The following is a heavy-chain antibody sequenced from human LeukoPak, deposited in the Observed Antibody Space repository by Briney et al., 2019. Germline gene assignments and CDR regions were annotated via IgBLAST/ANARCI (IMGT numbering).Heavy chain of an antibody. CDR1: GGSISSYY. CDR3: ARRYQRGYSYVGWFDP. Sequence: PSETLSLTCTVSGGSISSYYWSWIRQPPGKGLEWIGYIYYSGSTNYNPSLKSRVTISVDTSKNQFSLKLSSVTAADTAVYYCARRYQRGYSYVGWFDPWGQGTLVTVSS. J-gene: IGHJ5*02. V-gene: IGHV4-59*12. D-gene: IGHD5-18*01. CDR2: IYYSGST.